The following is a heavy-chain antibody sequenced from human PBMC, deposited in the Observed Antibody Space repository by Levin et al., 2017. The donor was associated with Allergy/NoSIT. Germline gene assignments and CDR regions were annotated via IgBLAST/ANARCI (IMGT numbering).Heavy chain of an antibody. Sequence: SQTLSLTCAISGDSVSRNSGAWNWIRQSPSRGLEWLGRTYYRSEWYNDYAESVKSRITITPDTSKNQFSLLLNSVTPEDTAVYYCARDTWTYPQLKEYYYGLDVWGQGTTVTVSS. V-gene: IGHV6-1*01. CDR1: GDSVSRNSGA. D-gene: IGHD1-7*01. J-gene: IGHJ6*02. CDR3: ARDTWTYPQLKEYYYGLDV. CDR2: TYYRSEWYN.